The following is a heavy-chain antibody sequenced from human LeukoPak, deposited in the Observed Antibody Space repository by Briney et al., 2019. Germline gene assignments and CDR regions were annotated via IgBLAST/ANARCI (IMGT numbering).Heavy chain of an antibody. Sequence: PSETLSLTCTVSGGSISSSSYYWGWIRQPPGKGLEWIGSVYYSGSTYYNSSLKSRVTISVDTSKNQFSLKLSSVTAADTAVYYCASEAGYSYGYYYYMDVWGKGTTVTVSS. D-gene: IGHD5-18*01. CDR3: ASEAGYSYGYYYYMDV. CDR2: VYYSGST. J-gene: IGHJ6*03. V-gene: IGHV4-39*01. CDR1: GGSISSSSYY.